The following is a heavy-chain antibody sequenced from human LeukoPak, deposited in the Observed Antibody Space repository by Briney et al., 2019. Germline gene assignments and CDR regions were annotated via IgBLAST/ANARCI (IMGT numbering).Heavy chain of an antibody. CDR1: KFNFNTYS. J-gene: IGHJ6*03. Sequence: GGSLRLSCAASKFNFNTYSMNWVRQAPGKGLEWVSYISSSSSAIYYADSVKGRFMISRDNAKNSLYLQMNSLRAEDTAVYYCARDRYPHDYDSSPRNYMDGWGKGTMVIVSS. CDR3: ARDRYPHDYDSSPRNYMDG. CDR2: ISSSSSAI. D-gene: IGHD3-22*01. V-gene: IGHV3-48*01.